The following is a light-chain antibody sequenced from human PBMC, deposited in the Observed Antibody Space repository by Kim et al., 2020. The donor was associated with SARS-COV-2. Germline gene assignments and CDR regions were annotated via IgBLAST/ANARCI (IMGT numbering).Light chain of an antibody. J-gene: IGLJ2*01. CDR2: QDS. Sequence: SYELTQPPSVSVSPGQTASITCSGDILVDKYACSYQQPPGQSPVLVIYQDSKRPSGIPERFSFSNSGNTATLPISVTHSIVEPDFYSPSFDSRLV. CDR3: PSFDSRLV. V-gene: IGLV3-1*01. CDR1: ILVDKY.